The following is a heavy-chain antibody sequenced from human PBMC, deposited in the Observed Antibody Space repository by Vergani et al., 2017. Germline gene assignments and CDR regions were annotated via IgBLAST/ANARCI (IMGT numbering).Heavy chain of an antibody. Sequence: QVQLQESGPGLVKPSQTLSLTCSVSGDSISSGVSYWNWIRQHPGKGLEWIGYIYSTGSTHHNPSLRRRINMSVDTSKNQLSLQLNSVTSADTAMYYCARMGGYDEGDAFRIGYFDSWGPGILVTVSS. V-gene: IGHV4-31*03. J-gene: IGHJ4*02. D-gene: IGHD3-22*01. CDR2: IYSTGST. CDR1: GDSISSGVSY. CDR3: ARMGGYDEGDAFRIGYFDS.